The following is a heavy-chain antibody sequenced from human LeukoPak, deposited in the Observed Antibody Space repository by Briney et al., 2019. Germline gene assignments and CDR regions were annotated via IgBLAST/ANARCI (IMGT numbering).Heavy chain of an antibody. CDR2: IYPGDSDT. CDR1: GYSFTCYW. Sequence: GESLKISCKGSGYSFTCYWIGWVRQMPGKGLEWMGIIYPGDSDTRYSPSFQGQVTISADKSISTAYLQWSSLKASDTAMYYCARRERYYDSSGYYYDWFDPWGQGTLVTVSS. J-gene: IGHJ5*02. CDR3: ARRERYYDSSGYYYDWFDP. V-gene: IGHV5-51*01. D-gene: IGHD3-22*01.